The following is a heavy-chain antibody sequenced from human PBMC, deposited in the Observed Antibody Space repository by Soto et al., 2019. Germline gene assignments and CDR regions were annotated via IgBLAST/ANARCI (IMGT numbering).Heavy chain of an antibody. Sequence: ETLSLTCTVSGGSISSNYMSWVRQAPGKGLEWVSVIYSGGSTYYADSVKGRFTISRDNSKNTLYLQMNSLRAEDTAVYYCAGDRRRDGYNYGLGYFDFWGQGTLVTVSS. V-gene: IGHV3-53*01. J-gene: IGHJ4*02. D-gene: IGHD5-12*01. CDR2: IYSGGST. CDR3: AGDRRRDGYNYGLGYFDF. CDR1: GGSISSNY.